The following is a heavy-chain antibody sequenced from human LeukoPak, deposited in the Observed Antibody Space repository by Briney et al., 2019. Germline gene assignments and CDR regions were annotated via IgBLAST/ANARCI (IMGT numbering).Heavy chain of an antibody. CDR3: ARDRGHSSSWYVRLTNWFDP. CDR1: GGSFSGYY. J-gene: IGHJ5*02. Sequence: ETLSLTCAVYGGSFSGYYWSWVRQAPGKGLEWVANIKQDGSEKYYVDSVKGRFTISRDNAKNSLYLQMNSLRAEDTAVYYCARDRGHSSSWYVRLTNWFDPWGQGTLVTVSS. CDR2: IKQDGSEK. V-gene: IGHV3-7*01. D-gene: IGHD6-13*01.